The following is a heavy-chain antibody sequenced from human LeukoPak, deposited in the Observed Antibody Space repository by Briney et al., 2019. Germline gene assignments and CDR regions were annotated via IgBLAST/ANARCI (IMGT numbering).Heavy chain of an antibody. D-gene: IGHD5-12*01. Sequence: GGSLRLSCAASGFTFSSYSMNWVRQAPGKGLEWVSSISSSSSYIYYADSVMGRFTISRDNAKNSLYLQMNSLRAEDTAVYYCARGRGYSGYGYYYMDVWGKGTTVTVSS. CDR2: ISSSSSYI. CDR1: GFTFSSYS. CDR3: ARGRGYSGYGYYYMDV. V-gene: IGHV3-21*01. J-gene: IGHJ6*03.